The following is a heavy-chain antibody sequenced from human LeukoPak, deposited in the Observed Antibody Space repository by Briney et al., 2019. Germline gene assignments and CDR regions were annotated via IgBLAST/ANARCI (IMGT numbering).Heavy chain of an antibody. V-gene: IGHV3-74*01. J-gene: IGHJ4*02. D-gene: IGHD3-10*01. CDR2: ISKDGSST. CDR3: TRDMIRGVVNY. CDR1: GFTFSSYW. Sequence: GGSLRLTCAVSGFTFSSYWTHWVRQAPGKGLLWVARISKDGSSTSYADSVKGRFTISRDNAKNTLYLQMNSLRDEDTAVYFCTRDMIRGVVNYWGQGTLVSVSS.